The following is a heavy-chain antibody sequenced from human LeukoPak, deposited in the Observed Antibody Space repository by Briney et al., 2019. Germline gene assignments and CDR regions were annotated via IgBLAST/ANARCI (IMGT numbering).Heavy chain of an antibody. CDR3: ARVIAAAGRGSYYYYYMDV. CDR2: ISAYNGNT. Sequence: ASVKVSCKASGYTFTSYGISWVRQAPGQGLEWMGWISAYNGNTNYAQKLQGRVTMATDTSTSTAYMELRSLRSDDTAVYYCARVIAAAGRGSYYYYYMDVWGKGTTVTVSS. V-gene: IGHV1-18*01. J-gene: IGHJ6*03. CDR1: GYTFTSYG. D-gene: IGHD6-13*01.